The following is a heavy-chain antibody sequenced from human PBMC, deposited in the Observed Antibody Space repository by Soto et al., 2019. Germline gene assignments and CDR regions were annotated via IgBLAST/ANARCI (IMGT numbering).Heavy chain of an antibody. D-gene: IGHD2-15*01. CDR3: AKVLGYCSGGSCYIDN. J-gene: IGHJ4*02. Sequence: GGSLRLSCAASGFTFSSYAMSWVRQAPGKGLEWVSAISGSGGSTYYADSVKGRFIISRDNSKNTLYLQMNSLRAEDTAVYYCAKVLGYCSGGSCYIDNWGQGTLVTVSS. CDR2: ISGSGGST. CDR1: GFTFSSYA. V-gene: IGHV3-23*01.